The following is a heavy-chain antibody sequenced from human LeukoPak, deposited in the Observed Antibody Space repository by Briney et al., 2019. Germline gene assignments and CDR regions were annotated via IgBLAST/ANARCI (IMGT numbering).Heavy chain of an antibody. CDR2: IYTSGST. D-gene: IGHD3-3*01. CDR3: AREGRSIFGVANKPFDY. Sequence: PSETLSLTCTVSGGSISSYYWSWIRQPAGKGLEWIGRIYTSGSTNYNPSLKSRVTVSVDTSKNQFSLKLSSVTAADTAVYYCAREGRSIFGVANKPFDYWGQGTLVTVSS. CDR1: GGSISSYY. V-gene: IGHV4-4*07. J-gene: IGHJ4*02.